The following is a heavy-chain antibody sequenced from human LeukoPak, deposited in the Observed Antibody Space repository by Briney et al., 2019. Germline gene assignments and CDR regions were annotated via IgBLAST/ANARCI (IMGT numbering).Heavy chain of an antibody. CDR1: GFTFSSYG. D-gene: IGHD3-3*01. V-gene: IGHV3-30*02. CDR2: IRYDGSNK. J-gene: IGHJ6*03. CDR3: ARDPYYDFWSGYSHYYYYYYMDV. Sequence: PGGSLRLSCAASGFTFSSYGMHWVRQAPGKGLEWVAFIRYDGSNKYYADSVKGRFTISRDNSKNTQYLQMNSLRAEDTAVYYCARDPYYDFWSGYSHYYYYYYMDVWGKGTTVTVSS.